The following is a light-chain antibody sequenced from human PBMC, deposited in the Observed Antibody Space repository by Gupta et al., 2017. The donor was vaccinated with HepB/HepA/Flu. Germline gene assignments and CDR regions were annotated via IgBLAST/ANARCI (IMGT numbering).Light chain of an antibody. CDR3: QPTYDHPPGN. J-gene: IGKJ2*02. CDR2: SAS. V-gene: IGKV1-37*01. CDR1: QGISSY. Sequence: DIQLTQSPSSLSASVGDRVTITCRGSQGISSYLDWYRQKPGKVPKLLIYSASNWQAGVSSRFGGSGCGKNFALTISSRQQEDVASYYDQPTYDHPPGNFGQGTKLEIK.